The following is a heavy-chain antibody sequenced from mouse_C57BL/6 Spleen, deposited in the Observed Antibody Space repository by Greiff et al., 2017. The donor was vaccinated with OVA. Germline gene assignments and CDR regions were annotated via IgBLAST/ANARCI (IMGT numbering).Heavy chain of an antibody. Sequence: VQLQQSGPELVKPGASVKIPCKASGYTFTDYNMDWVKQSHGKSLEWIGDINPNNGGTIYNQKFKGKATLTVDKSSSTAYMELRSLTSEDTAVYYCARVADSSGPTWFAYWGQGTLVTVSA. V-gene: IGHV1-18*01. CDR1: GYTFTDYN. CDR3: ARVADSSGPTWFAY. J-gene: IGHJ3*01. CDR2: INPNNGGT. D-gene: IGHD3-2*02.